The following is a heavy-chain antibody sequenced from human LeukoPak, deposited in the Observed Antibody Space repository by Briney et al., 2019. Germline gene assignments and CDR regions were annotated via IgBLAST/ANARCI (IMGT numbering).Heavy chain of an antibody. V-gene: IGHV1-24*01. CDR2: FDPEDGES. J-gene: IGHJ4*02. CDR1: GASLSETS. Sequence: GASVKVSCKVSGASLSETSIHWVRQAPGQWLEWMGGFDPEDGESIFAQRFQGRFSMTEDTSTDTAYMELRSLRPEDTAVYYCATADKWEPLDYWDQGTLVTVSS. D-gene: IGHD1-26*01. CDR3: ATADKWEPLDY.